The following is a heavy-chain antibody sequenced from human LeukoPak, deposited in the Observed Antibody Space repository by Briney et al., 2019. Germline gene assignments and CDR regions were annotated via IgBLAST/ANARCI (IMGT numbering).Heavy chain of an antibody. V-gene: IGHV1-69*05. CDR3: ARVSIAVAGTRIDY. Sequence: SVKVSCKASGGTFSSYSISWVRQAPGQGLELMGRIIPIFGTANYAQKFQGRVTITTDESTSTAYMELSRLRSDDTAVYYCARVSIAVAGTRIDYWGQGTLVTVSS. CDR2: IIPIFGTA. J-gene: IGHJ4*02. D-gene: IGHD6-19*01. CDR1: GGTFSSYS.